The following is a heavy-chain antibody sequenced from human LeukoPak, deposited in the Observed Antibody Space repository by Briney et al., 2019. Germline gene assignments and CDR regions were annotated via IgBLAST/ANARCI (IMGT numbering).Heavy chain of an antibody. J-gene: IGHJ4*02. CDR3: ARRAGAYSHPYDY. D-gene: IGHD4/OR15-4a*01. Sequence: SETLSLTCTVSGGSITSSSFYWGWVRQPPGKGLEWIGSIYFSGNTYYNPSLKSRLTISVDTSKNQFSLNLSSVTAADTAVYYCARRAGAYSHPYDYWGQGTLVTVSS. V-gene: IGHV4-39*01. CDR2: IYFSGNT. CDR1: GGSITSSSFY.